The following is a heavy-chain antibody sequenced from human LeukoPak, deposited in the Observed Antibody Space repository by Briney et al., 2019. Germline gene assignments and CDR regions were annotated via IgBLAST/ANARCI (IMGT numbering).Heavy chain of an antibody. J-gene: IGHJ4*02. D-gene: IGHD1-26*01. CDR1: GFTFSTYA. Sequence: GGSLRLSCAASGFTFSTYAMNWVRQAPGKGLEWVANIKDDGSDKYYVDSVKGRFTISRDSAKNSLYLQMNSLRDDDTAVYYCARAAGGTSRDYWGQGTLVTVSS. CDR3: ARAAGGTSRDY. V-gene: IGHV3-7*01. CDR2: IKDDGSDK.